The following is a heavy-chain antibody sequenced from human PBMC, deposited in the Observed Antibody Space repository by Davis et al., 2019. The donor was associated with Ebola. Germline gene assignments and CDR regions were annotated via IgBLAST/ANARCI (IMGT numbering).Heavy chain of an antibody. CDR2: LKQDGSEK. Sequence: PGGSLRLSCAASGFTVNNYWMTWVRQAPGKGLEWVATLKQDGSEKFYGDSVKGRFTISRDNAKNSMYVQMNSLRVEDTAMYYCARGVAAGPWTAAAYFDYWGQGTLVTVSS. V-gene: IGHV3-7*03. CDR3: ARGVAAGPWTAAAYFDY. CDR1: GFTVNNYW. J-gene: IGHJ4*02. D-gene: IGHD6-13*01.